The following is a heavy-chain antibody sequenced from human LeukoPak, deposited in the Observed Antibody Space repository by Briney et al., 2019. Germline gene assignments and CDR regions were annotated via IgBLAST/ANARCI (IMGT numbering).Heavy chain of an antibody. CDR1: GFTFSSYS. V-gene: IGHV3-48*04. CDR2: ISSSSSTI. J-gene: IGHJ5*02. CDR3: ASWDRDVPTPGGGYNWFDP. D-gene: IGHD2-15*01. Sequence: PGGSLRHSCAASGFTFSSYSMNWVRQAPGKGLEWVSYISSSSSTIYYADSVKGRFTISRDNAKNSLYLQMNSLRAEDTAVYYCASWDRDVPTPGGGYNWFDPWGQGTLVTVSS.